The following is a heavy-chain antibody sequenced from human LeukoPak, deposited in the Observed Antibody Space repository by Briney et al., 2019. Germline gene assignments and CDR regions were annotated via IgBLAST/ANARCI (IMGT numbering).Heavy chain of an antibody. CDR2: ISYDGSNK. CDR1: GFTFSSYA. V-gene: IGHV3-30*04. J-gene: IGHJ4*02. Sequence: GGSLRLSCAASGFTFSSYAMHWVRQAPGKGLEWVAVISYDGSNKYYADSVKGRFTISRDNSKNTLYLQMNSLRAEDTAVYYCAKDIAVAGTGDYWGQGTLVTVSS. D-gene: IGHD6-19*01. CDR3: AKDIAVAGTGDY.